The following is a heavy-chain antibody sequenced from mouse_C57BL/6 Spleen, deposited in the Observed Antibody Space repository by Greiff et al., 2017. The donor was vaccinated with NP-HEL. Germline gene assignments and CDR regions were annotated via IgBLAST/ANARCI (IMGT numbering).Heavy chain of an antibody. CDR1: GFSINSDCY. CDR2: TFYSGIT. V-gene: IGHV3-3*01. Sequence: DVQLQESGPSLVRPSQTLSLTCTVTGFSINSDCYWIWIRQFPGNKLEYIGYTFYSGITYYNPSLESRTYITRDTSKNPFSLKLSSVTTEDTATYDCAREASNYGYFDVWGTGTTVTVSS. CDR3: AREASNYGYFDV. D-gene: IGHD2-5*01. J-gene: IGHJ1*03.